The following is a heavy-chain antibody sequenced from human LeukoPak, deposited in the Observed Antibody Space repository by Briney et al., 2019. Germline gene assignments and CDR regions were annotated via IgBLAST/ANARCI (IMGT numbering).Heavy chain of an antibody. V-gene: IGHV4-39*07. Sequence: SETLTLTCTVSGGSISSSSYYWGWIRQPPGKGLEWIGSIYYSGSTYYNPSLKSRVTISVDTSKNQFSLKLSSVTAADTAVYYCARDGLWGSGRIDYWGQGTLVTVSS. CDR1: GGSISSSSYY. CDR2: IYYSGST. CDR3: ARDGLWGSGRIDY. J-gene: IGHJ4*02. D-gene: IGHD3-16*01.